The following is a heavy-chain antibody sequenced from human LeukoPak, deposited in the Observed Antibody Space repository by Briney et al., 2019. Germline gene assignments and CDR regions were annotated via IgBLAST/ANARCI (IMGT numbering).Heavy chain of an antibody. CDR1: GFTFSTYG. CDR3: ARDLVGGYNSGITYYFDY. J-gene: IGHJ4*02. Sequence: GGSLRLSCAASGFTFSTYGVHWVRQAPRKGLEWVAVISYDGSNKYYADSVKGRFTISRDNSKNTLYLQMNSLRAEDTAVYYCARDLVGGYNSGITYYFDYWGQGTLVTVSS. D-gene: IGHD5-24*01. CDR2: ISYDGSNK. V-gene: IGHV3-30-3*01.